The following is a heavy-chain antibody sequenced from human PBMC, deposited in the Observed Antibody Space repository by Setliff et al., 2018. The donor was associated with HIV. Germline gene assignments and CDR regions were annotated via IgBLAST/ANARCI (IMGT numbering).Heavy chain of an antibody. CDR2: ISNYNGNT. CDR3: ARASGGNSVENGFDI. J-gene: IGHJ3*02. D-gene: IGHD1-26*01. V-gene: IGHV1-18*01. Sequence: ASVKVSCKPSDYTFTNYGIYWARQAPGQGLEWMGWISNYNGNTNYAQKFHGRVTMPTDTSTRTAYMVMRGLTYDDTAVYYCARASGGNSVENGFDIWGQGTMVTVSS. CDR1: DYTFTNYG.